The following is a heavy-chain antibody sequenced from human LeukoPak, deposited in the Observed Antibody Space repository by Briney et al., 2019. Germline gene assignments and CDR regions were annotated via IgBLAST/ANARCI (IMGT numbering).Heavy chain of an antibody. CDR2: IYYSGST. J-gene: IGHJ4*02. CDR3: ARLRFLRIAVADY. CDR1: GGSISSSSYY. Sequence: SETLSLTCTVSGGSISSSSYYWGWIRQPPGKGLEWIGSIYYSGSTYYNPSLKSRVTISVDTSKNQFSLKLSSVTAADTAVYYCARLRFLRIAVADYWGQGTLVTVSS. V-gene: IGHV4-39*01. D-gene: IGHD6-19*01.